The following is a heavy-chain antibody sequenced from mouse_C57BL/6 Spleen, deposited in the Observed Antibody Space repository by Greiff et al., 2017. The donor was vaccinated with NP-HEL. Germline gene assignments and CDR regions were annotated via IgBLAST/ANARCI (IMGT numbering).Heavy chain of an antibody. Sequence: EVQLQQSGPGLVKPSQSLSLTCSVTGYSITSGYYWTWIRQFPGNKLEWMGYISYDGSNHSNPSLKNRISITRDTSKNQFFLKLNSVTTEDTATYYCAREDDGYLLDYWGQGTTRTVSS. CDR3: AREDDGYLLDY. CDR2: ISYDGSN. V-gene: IGHV3-6*01. J-gene: IGHJ2*01. CDR1: GYSITSGYY. D-gene: IGHD2-3*01.